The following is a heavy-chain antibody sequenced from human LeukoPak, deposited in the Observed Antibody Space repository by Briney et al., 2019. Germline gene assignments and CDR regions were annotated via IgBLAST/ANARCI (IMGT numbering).Heavy chain of an antibody. CDR1: GFTFDDYG. V-gene: IGHV3-20*04. CDR3: ARGVEATHPSTYFDY. D-gene: IGHD1-26*01. CDR2: INWNGGST. Sequence: GGSLRLSCAASGFTFDDYGMSWVRQAPGKGLEWVSGINWNGGSTGYADSVKGRFTISRDNAKNSLYLQMNSLRAEDTALYYCARGVEATHPSTYFDYWGQGTLVTVSS. J-gene: IGHJ4*02.